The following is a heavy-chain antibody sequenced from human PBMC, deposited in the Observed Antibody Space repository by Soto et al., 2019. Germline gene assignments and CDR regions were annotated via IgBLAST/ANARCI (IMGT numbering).Heavy chain of an antibody. CDR1: GFTFSSYA. D-gene: IGHD6-13*01. V-gene: IGHV3-23*01. CDR2: ISGSGGST. Sequence: PGGSLRLSCAASGFTFSSYAMSWVRQAPGKGLEWVSAISGSGGSTYYADSVKGRFTISRDNSKNTLYLQMNSLRAEDTAVYYCAKDLALYSSSWYNWFDPWGQGTLVTVSS. J-gene: IGHJ5*02. CDR3: AKDLALYSSSWYNWFDP.